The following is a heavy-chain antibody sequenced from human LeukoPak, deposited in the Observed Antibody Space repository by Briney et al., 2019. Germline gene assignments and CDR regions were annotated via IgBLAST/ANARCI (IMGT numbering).Heavy chain of an antibody. V-gene: IGHV4-39*01. J-gene: IGHJ4*02. CDR2: VSYTGRT. CDR1: GDSISSTSYF. Sequence: SETLSLTCAVSGDSISSTSYFWAWIRHPPGKGLEWIGSVSYTGRTYYNPSVKSRVTLSVDTSTNQFSLKLSSVTAADAAVYYCARQKRDYYDTSGYYFGNDYWGQGTLVTVSS. CDR3: ARQKRDYYDTSGYYFGNDY. D-gene: IGHD3-22*01.